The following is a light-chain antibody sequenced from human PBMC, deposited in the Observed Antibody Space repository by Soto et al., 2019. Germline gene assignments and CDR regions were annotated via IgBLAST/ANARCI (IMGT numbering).Light chain of an antibody. J-gene: IGKJ1*01. V-gene: IGKV3-15*01. CDR2: GAS. Sequence: EIVITQSPATLSFSAVERATLSCRASQSVSSNLAWYQQKPGQAPRLLIYGASTRATGIPARFSGSGSGTEFTLTISSLQSEDFAVYYCQQYNNWPPWTFGQGTKVDIK. CDR3: QQYNNWPPWT. CDR1: QSVSSN.